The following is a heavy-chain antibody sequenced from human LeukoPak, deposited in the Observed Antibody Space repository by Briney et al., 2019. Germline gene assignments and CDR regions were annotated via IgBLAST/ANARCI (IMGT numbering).Heavy chain of an antibody. CDR2: VYRSGST. D-gene: IGHD6-19*01. J-gene: IGHJ4*02. CDR1: GDSISSSSNY. CDR3: ARRGPSGWAYYFDF. Sequence: SETLSLTCDVSGDSISSSSNYWVWVRHLPGKGLEWIGSVYRSGSTYYNPSLKSRVTISVDTSKSQFTLNLTSVTAADTAVYHYARRGPSGWAYYFDFWGPGSLLTVSS. V-gene: IGHV4-39*01.